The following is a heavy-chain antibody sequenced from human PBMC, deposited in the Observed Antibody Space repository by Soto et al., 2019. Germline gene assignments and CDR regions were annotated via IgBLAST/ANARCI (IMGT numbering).Heavy chain of an antibody. CDR1: GGPFSTDS. Sequence: QVQLVQSGAEVKKPGSSVKVSCKASGGPFSTDSISWVRQAPGQGLEWMGGIIPMFGTANNAQKFQGRVTITADESTSTAYMELSSLRSEDTAVYFCAREIDGYYGMDVWGQGITVTVAS. J-gene: IGHJ6*02. CDR3: AREIDGYYGMDV. V-gene: IGHV1-69*12. CDR2: IIPMFGTA.